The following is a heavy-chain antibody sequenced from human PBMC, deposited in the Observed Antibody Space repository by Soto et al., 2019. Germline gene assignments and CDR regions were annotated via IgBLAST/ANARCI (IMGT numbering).Heavy chain of an antibody. J-gene: IGHJ4*02. V-gene: IGHV3-7*01. CDR3: ARESEDLTSNFDY. Sequence: GGSLRLSCAASGFTFSSYWMSWVRQAPGKGLEWVANIKQDGSEKYYVDSVKGRFTISRDNAKNSLYLQMNSLRAEDTAVYYCARESEDLTSNFDYWGQGTLVTVSS. CDR2: IKQDGSEK. CDR1: GFTFSSYW.